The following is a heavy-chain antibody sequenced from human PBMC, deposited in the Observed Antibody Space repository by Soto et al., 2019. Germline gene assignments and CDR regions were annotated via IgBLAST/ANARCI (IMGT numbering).Heavy chain of an antibody. V-gene: IGHV3-30-3*01. CDR3: AKDTSITMIVVVTAPDY. Sequence: GGSLRLSCAASRFTFSNYAMHWVRQAPGKGLEWVAVISYDGSNKYYADSVKGRFTISRDNSKNTLYLQMNSLRAEDTAVYYCAKDTSITMIVVVTAPDYWGQGTLVTVSS. D-gene: IGHD3-22*01. CDR1: RFTFSNYA. J-gene: IGHJ4*02. CDR2: ISYDGSNK.